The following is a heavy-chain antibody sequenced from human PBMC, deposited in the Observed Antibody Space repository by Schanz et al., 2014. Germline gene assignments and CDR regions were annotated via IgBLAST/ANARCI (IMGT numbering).Heavy chain of an antibody. V-gene: IGHV3-43*01. J-gene: IGHJ4*02. CDR2: VTWDGGHT. Sequence: EVQLVESGGGLVQPGGSLRLSCAASGFTFDDYTMHWVRQPPGKGLEWVSLVTWDGGHTYYADSVKGRFTISRDNSKNSLYLQMDSLRSEDTALYYCAKNRAGGYESFLDSWGQGTLVTVSS. D-gene: IGHD5-12*01. CDR1: GFTFDDYT. CDR3: AKNRAGGYESFLDS.